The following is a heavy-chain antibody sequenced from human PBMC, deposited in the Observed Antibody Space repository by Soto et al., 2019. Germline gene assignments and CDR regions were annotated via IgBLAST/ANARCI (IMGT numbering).Heavy chain of an antibody. D-gene: IGHD6-6*01. CDR2: INHSGST. J-gene: IGHJ6*03. CDR1: GGSFSGYY. Sequence: PLETLSLTCAVYGGSFSGYYWSWIRQPPGKGLEWIGEINHSGSTNYNPSLKSRVTISVDTSKNQFSLKLSSVTAADTAVYYCARGAYSSSSTSYCYYYYMDVWGKGTTVTVSS. CDR3: ARGAYSSSSTSYCYYYYMDV. V-gene: IGHV4-34*01.